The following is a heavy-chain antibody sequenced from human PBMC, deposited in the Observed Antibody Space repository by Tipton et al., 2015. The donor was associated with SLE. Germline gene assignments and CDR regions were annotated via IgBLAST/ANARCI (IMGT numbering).Heavy chain of an antibody. CDR3: ARTRTGGTRWWMFHFDY. CDR1: GGSINSHY. Sequence: GLVKPSETLSLNCTVSGGSINSHYWSWIRQPPGKGLEFIGFIYYSGSTSYNPSLKSRATISVDTPKNQFSLRLTSVSAADTAVYYCARTRTGGTRWWMFHFDYWGQGMLVSVSS. D-gene: IGHD2-8*02. V-gene: IGHV4-59*11. J-gene: IGHJ4*02. CDR2: IYYSGST.